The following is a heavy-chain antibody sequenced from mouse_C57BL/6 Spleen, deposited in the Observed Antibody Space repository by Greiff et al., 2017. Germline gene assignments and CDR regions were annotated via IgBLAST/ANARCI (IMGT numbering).Heavy chain of an antibody. D-gene: IGHD1-1*01. CDR2: ISYDGSN. CDR1: GYSITSGYY. J-gene: IGHJ1*03. Sequence: EVQLQQSGPGLVKPSQSLSLTCSVTGYSITSGYYWNWIRQFPGNKLEWMDYISYDGSNNYNPSLKNRISITRDTSKNQFFLKLTSVTTEDTATYDCARDGSSAYWYFDVWGTGTTVTVAS. CDR3: ARDGSSAYWYFDV. V-gene: IGHV3-6*01.